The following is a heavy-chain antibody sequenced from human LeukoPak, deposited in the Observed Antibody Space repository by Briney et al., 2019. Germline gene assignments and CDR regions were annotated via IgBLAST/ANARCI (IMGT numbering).Heavy chain of an antibody. CDR2: ISGSGGST. D-gene: IGHD3-22*01. J-gene: IGHJ3*01. V-gene: IGHV3-23*01. CDR3: AKRPRDSSGYYLGAFDG. Sequence: GGSLRLSCAASGFTFSSYAMSWVRQAPGKGLEWVSAISGSGGSTYYADSAKGRFTVSRDNSKNTLYLQMSSLRADDTAVYFCAKRPRDSSGYYLGAFDGWGQGTTVTVSS. CDR1: GFTFSSYA.